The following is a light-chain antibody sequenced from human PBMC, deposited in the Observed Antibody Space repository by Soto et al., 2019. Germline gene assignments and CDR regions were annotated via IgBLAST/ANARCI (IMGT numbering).Light chain of an antibody. CDR2: DAS. J-gene: IGKJ1*01. CDR1: QSISTL. V-gene: IGKV1-5*01. CDR3: QQYSGYSRT. Sequence: DIQMTQSPSTLSASVGDRVTITCRASQSISTLLAWYQQKPGKAPKLLIYDASSLERGVPSRFSGSGSGTEFTLTISSLQPDDFATYYCQQYSGYSRTFGQGTKVDI.